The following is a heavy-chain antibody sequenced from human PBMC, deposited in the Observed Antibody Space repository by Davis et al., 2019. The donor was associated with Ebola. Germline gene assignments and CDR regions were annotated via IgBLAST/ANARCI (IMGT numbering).Heavy chain of an antibody. V-gene: IGHV3-23*01. CDR3: AKVHPPTTVTTGWFDP. CDR2: ISVRSIT. J-gene: IGHJ5*02. D-gene: IGHD4-17*01. Sequence: GESLKIPCAASGFIFRSYAMSWVRQAPGKGLEWVSSISVRSITYHADTAKGRFTISRDNSKNTLYLQMNSLRAEDTAVYYCAKVHPPTTVTTGWFDPWGQGTLVTVSS. CDR1: GFIFRSYA.